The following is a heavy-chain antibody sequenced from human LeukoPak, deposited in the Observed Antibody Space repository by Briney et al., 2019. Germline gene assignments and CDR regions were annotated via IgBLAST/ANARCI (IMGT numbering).Heavy chain of an antibody. Sequence: GRSLRLSCAASGFTLSSYGMHWVRQAPGKGLEWVANIKQDGSEKYYVDSVKGRFTISRDNAKNSLYLQMNSLRAEDTAVYYCARAVVFGDASDIWGQGTMVTVSS. CDR3: ARAVVFGDASDI. CDR1: GFTLSSYG. V-gene: IGHV3-7*01. J-gene: IGHJ3*02. CDR2: IKQDGSEK. D-gene: IGHD3-10*01.